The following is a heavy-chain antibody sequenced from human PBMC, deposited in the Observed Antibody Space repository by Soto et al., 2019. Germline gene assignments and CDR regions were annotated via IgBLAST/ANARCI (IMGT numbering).Heavy chain of an antibody. J-gene: IGHJ6*02. D-gene: IGHD2-15*01. CDR1: GGSISSSSYY. V-gene: IGHV4-39*01. Sequence: TLSLTCTVSGGSISSSSYYWGWIRQPPGKGLEWIGSIYYSGSTYYNPSLKSRVTISVDTSKNQFSLKLSSVTAADTAVYYRASEETDGGNKYYYYYGMDVWGQGTTVTVSS. CDR3: ASEETDGGNKYYYYYGMDV. CDR2: IYYSGST.